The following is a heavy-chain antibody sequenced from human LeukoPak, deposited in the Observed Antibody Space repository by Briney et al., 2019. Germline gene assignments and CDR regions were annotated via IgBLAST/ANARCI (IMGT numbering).Heavy chain of an antibody. CDR2: IYTSGST. Sequence: SETLSLTCTVSGGSISSYYWSWIRQPAGKGLEWIGRIYTSGSTNYNPSLESRVTITVDKSKNQFTLKLSSVTAADTAVYYCARGNGGYDFDYWGQGTLVTVSS. CDR3: ARGNGGYDFDY. V-gene: IGHV4-4*07. CDR1: GGSISSYY. D-gene: IGHD5-12*01. J-gene: IGHJ4*02.